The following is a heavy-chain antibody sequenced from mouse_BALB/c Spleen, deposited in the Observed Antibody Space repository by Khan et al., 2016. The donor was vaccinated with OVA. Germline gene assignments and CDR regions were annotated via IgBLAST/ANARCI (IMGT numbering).Heavy chain of an antibody. J-gene: IGHJ3*01. CDR2: IDPFNGST. D-gene: IGHD1-1*01. CDR3: ARHGTSSWFAY. V-gene: IGHV1S135*01. Sequence: VQLQQSGPELMKPGASVTISCKASGYSFTTYYIHWVKQSHGKSLEWIGYIDPFNGSTTYNQKFKGKATLTVDKSSSTAYMHFSSLTSEDSAVYSCARHGTSSWFAYWGQGTLVTVSA. CDR1: GYSFTTYY.